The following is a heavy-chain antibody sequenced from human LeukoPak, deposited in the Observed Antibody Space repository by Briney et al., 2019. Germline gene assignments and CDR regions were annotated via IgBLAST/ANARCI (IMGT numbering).Heavy chain of an antibody. D-gene: IGHD1-26*01. V-gene: IGHV3-23*01. J-gene: IGHJ3*01. CDR1: GFTFSSYA. CDR2: ISGSGGST. CDR3: PTHPPLVGST. Sequence: GGSLRLSCAASGFTFSSYAMSWVRQAPGKGLEWVSAISGSGGSTYYADSVKGRFTISRDNSKNTLYLQMNSLRAEDPAVYYCPTHPPLVGSTWGHRAMFSVSS.